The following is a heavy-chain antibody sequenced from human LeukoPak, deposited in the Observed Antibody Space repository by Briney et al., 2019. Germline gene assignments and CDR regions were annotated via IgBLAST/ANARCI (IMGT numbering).Heavy chain of an antibody. CDR1: GYTFTSYG. CDR3: ARDSLCRQWHDNWFDP. CDR2: ISAYNGNT. V-gene: IGHV1-18*01. Sequence: ASVKVSCKASGYTFTSYGISWVRQAPGQGLEWMGWISAYNGNTNYAQKLQGRVTMTTDTSTSTAYMELRSLRSDDTAVYYCARDSLCRQWHDNWFDPWGQGTLVTDSS. J-gene: IGHJ5*02. D-gene: IGHD6-19*01.